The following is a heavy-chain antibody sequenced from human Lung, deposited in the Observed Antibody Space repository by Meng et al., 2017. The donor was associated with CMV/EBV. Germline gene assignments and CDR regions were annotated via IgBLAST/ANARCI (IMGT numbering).Heavy chain of an antibody. CDR1: GFNFRSYD. J-gene: IGHJ4*02. D-gene: IGHD2-2*02. CDR3: ARGGPYYGTDACYTSIDS. V-gene: IGHV3-13*01. CDR2: IGSVADT. Sequence: GESXKISCAASGFNFRSYDFHWVCQGPGKGLEWVSGIGSVADTYYSDSVKGRFTISRDNAKNSVDLQMNSLRAGDTALYYCARGGPYYGTDACYTSIDSWGQGXVVTVSS.